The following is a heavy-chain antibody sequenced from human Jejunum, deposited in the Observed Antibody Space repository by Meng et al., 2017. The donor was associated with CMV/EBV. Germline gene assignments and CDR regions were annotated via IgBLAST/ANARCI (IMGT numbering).Heavy chain of an antibody. CDR2: IYYSGST. J-gene: IGHJ4*02. D-gene: IGHD6-19*01. Sequence: VQPEGAAPGLLKPHPPRSLTPPVFGGSVSSGGYYWTWIRQHPGKGLEWFGHIYYSGSTFYNPSLKRRVIISIGTSKNQFSLNLRSVTAADTAVYYCARVSSGWDYFDYWGQGTLVTVSS. CDR1: GGSVSSGGYY. V-gene: IGHV4-31*02. CDR3: ARVSSGWDYFDY.